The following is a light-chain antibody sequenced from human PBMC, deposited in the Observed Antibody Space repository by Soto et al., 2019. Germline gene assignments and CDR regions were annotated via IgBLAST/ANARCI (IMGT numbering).Light chain of an antibody. Sequence: EIVLTQSPDTLSLSPGEIAPLSCRASQSLRSYLAWHQQKPGKAHRLIIYDASNRATGIPARFSVSGSGTEFTITISSLEPEDFAVYYCQQRSNWPRTFGGGTKV. J-gene: IGKJ4*01. CDR1: QSLRSY. CDR2: DAS. CDR3: QQRSNWPRT. V-gene: IGKV3-11*01.